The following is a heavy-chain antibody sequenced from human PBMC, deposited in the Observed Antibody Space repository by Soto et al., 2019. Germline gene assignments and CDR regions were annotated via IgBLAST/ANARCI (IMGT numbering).Heavy chain of an antibody. V-gene: IGHV4-34*01. CDR3: ARGDRYCSSTSCYMRLYYYYGMDV. J-gene: IGHJ6*02. D-gene: IGHD2-2*02. CDR2: INHSGST. Sequence: SETLSLTCAVYGGSFSGYYWSWIRQPPGKGLEWIGEINHSGSTNYNPSLKSRVTISVDTSKNQFSLKLSSVTAADTAVYYCARGDRYCSSTSCYMRLYYYYGMDVWGQGTTVTVSS. CDR1: GGSFSGYY.